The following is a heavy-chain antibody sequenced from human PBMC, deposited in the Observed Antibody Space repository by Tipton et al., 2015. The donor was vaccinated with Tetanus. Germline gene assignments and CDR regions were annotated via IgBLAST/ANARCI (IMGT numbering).Heavy chain of an antibody. D-gene: IGHD3-22*01. CDR2: IYYSGSA. CDR1: GGSISSFY. V-gene: IGHV4-59*01. Sequence: TLSLTCTVSGGSISSFYWSWIRQPPGKGLEWIGYIYYSGSAKYNPSLKSRVTISEDTSKNQFPLKLSSVTAADTAVYYCARDRGLTTSGGIGMDVWGQGTTVTVAS. CDR3: ARDRGLTTSGGIGMDV. J-gene: IGHJ6*02.